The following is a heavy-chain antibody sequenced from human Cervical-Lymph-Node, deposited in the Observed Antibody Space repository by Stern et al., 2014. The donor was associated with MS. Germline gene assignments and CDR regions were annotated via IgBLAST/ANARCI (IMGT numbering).Heavy chain of an antibody. D-gene: IGHD3-10*01. Sequence: QVQLVQSGAEVKKPGSSVRVSCKASGGTFSSHAISWVRQAPGQGLEWMGGIIPRFGTAKYAQTFQGRVTITADDSTSTAYMEVSSLRSEDTAVYYCASSVGELTPEAVWGQGTTVTVFS. CDR1: GGTFSSHA. CDR3: ASSVGELTPEAV. J-gene: IGHJ6*02. CDR2: IIPRFGTA. V-gene: IGHV1-69*01.